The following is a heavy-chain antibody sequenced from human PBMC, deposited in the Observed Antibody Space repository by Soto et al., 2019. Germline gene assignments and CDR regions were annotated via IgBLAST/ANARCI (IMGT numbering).Heavy chain of an antibody. J-gene: IGHJ5*02. CDR1: GGSVSGVSYY. V-gene: IGHV4-61*01. CDR2: NNNSRST. D-gene: IGHD3-3*01. CDR3: ARGPDYDWSGPSDWIDP. Sequence: SETLSLTCTVSGGSVSGVSYYWRLIRQPPRTALEWIRENNNSRSTNYHPSLKSRATISAETSKNQSSLKLSSVTAAGTAVYYCARGPDYDWSGPSDWIDPWGQGTLVTVS.